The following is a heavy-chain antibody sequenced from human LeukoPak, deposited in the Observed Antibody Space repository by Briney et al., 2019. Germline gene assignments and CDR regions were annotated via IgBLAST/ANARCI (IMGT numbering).Heavy chain of an antibody. CDR3: ARHGDDDLYDYGMDV. J-gene: IGHJ6*02. CDR2: IYPGDSDT. D-gene: IGHD3-16*01. Sequence: GESLKISCKGSGYIFTSYWIGWVRQMPGKGLEWMGIIYPGDSDTRYSPSFQGQVTISADKSISTAYLQWSSLKASDTAMYYCARHGDDDLYDYGMDVWGQGTTVTVSS. CDR1: GYIFTSYW. V-gene: IGHV5-51*01.